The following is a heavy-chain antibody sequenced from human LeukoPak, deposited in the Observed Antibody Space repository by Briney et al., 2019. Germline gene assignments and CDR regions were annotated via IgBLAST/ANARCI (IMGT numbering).Heavy chain of an antibody. J-gene: IGHJ4*02. Sequence: PGGSLRLSCAASGFTFSSYSMNWVRQAPGKGLEWVSSISSSSSYIYYADSEKGRFTISRDNAKNSLYLQMNSLRAEDTAVYYCAREGQGVKKFDYWGQGTLVTVSS. CDR2: ISSSSSYI. CDR3: AREGQGVKKFDY. CDR1: GFTFSSYS. D-gene: IGHD3-16*02. V-gene: IGHV3-21*01.